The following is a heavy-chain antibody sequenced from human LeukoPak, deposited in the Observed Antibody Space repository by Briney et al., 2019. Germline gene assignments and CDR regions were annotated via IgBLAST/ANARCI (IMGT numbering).Heavy chain of an antibody. V-gene: IGHV3-21*01. CDR1: GLTFSSYS. CDR2: ISSSSSYI. D-gene: IGHD3-9*01. J-gene: IGHJ3*02. CDR3: ARGTTLRYFDWLLSTLDAFDI. Sequence: GGSLRLSCAASGLTFSSYSMNWVRQAPGKGLEWVSSISSSSSYIYYAESVKCRFTISRDNAKNSLYLQMNSLRAEDTAVYYCARGTTLRYFDWLLSTLDAFDIWGQGTMVTVSS.